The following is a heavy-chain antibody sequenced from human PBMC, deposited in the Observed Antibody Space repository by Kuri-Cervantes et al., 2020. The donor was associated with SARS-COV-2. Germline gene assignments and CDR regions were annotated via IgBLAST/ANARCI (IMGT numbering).Heavy chain of an antibody. Sequence: SETLSLTCAVYGGSFSDCSWSWIRQPPGKGLEWIGEINHSGSTNYNPSLKSRVTISVDTSKNQFSLKLSSVTAADTAIYYCAKDLAPSLNWGQGTLVTVSS. V-gene: IGHV4-34*01. CDR3: AKDLAPSLN. D-gene: IGHD6-6*01. J-gene: IGHJ4*02. CDR1: GGSFSDCS. CDR2: INHSGST.